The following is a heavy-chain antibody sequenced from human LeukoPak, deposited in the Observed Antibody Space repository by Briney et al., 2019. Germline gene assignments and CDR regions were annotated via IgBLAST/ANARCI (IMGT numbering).Heavy chain of an antibody. CDR2: IYTSGRT. J-gene: IGHJ4*02. Sequence: PSQTLSLTCTVSGGSISSGSYYWSWIRQPAGKGLEWIGRIYTSGRTNYNPSLKSRVTISVDTSKNQFSLKLSSVTAADTAVYYCAREDIVGASPFDYWGQGTLVTVSS. CDR1: GGSISSGSYY. V-gene: IGHV4-61*02. D-gene: IGHD1-26*01. CDR3: AREDIVGASPFDY.